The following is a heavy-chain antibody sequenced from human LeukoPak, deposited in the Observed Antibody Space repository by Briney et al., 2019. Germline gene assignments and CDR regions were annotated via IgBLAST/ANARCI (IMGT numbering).Heavy chain of an antibody. CDR2: ISGSGGST. CDR1: GFTFSSYW. J-gene: IGHJ6*02. CDR3: AKEGYCSSTSCYDYYGMDV. V-gene: IGHV3-23*01. Sequence: GGSLRLSCAASGFTFSSYWMHWVRQAPGKGLEWVSAISGSGGSTYYADSVKGRYTISRDNSKNTLYLQMNSLRAEDTAVYYCAKEGYCSSTSCYDYYGMDVWGQGTTVTVSS. D-gene: IGHD2-2*01.